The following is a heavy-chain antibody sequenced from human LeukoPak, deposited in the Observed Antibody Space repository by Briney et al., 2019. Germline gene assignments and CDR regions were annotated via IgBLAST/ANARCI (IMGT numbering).Heavy chain of an antibody. CDR1: GGTFSSFA. CDR2: IIPILNIE. D-gene: IGHD2-21*02. Sequence: GSSVKVSCKTSGGTFSSFALTWVRLAPGQGLEWMGRIIPILNIEEYAQRFQGRVTITADTSTSTVYMELSSLRSEDTAIYYCAIRSDGAYCGGDCFYLDSWGQGTLVTVSS. CDR3: AIRSDGAYCGGDCFYLDS. J-gene: IGHJ5*01. V-gene: IGHV1-69*04.